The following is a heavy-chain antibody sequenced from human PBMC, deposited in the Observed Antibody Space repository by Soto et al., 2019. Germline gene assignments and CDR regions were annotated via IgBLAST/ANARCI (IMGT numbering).Heavy chain of an antibody. CDR3: ARDRGSGWPTGDGMDV. Sequence: QVQLQESGPGLVKPSETLSLTCTVSGGSVSSGSYYWSWIRQPPGKGLEWIGYIYYSGSTNYNPSLKSRVTISVDTSKNPFSLKLSSVTAADTAVYYCARDRGSGWPTGDGMDVWGQGTTVTVSS. CDR1: GGSVSSGSYY. J-gene: IGHJ6*02. CDR2: IYYSGST. D-gene: IGHD6-19*01. V-gene: IGHV4-61*01.